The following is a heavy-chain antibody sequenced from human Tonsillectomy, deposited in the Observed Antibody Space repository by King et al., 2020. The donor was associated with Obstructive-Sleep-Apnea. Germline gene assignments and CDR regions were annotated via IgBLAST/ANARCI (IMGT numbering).Heavy chain of an antibody. CDR1: GYSISSGYY. J-gene: IGHJ3*02. Sequence: VQLQESGPGLVKPSETLSLTCTVSGYSISSGYYWGWIRQPPGKGLEWIGRITHSGRSYYNPSLKSRITLSLDTSYDLIFLKLSNVTASDTAMYYCARVXANXEFDIXGXGTMVIXXX. CDR3: ARVXANXEFDI. D-gene: IGHD5-24*01. V-gene: IGHV4-38-2*02. CDR2: ITHSGRS.